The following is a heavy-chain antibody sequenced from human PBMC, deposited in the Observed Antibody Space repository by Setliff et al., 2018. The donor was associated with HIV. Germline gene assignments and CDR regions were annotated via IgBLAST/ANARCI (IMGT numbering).Heavy chain of an antibody. J-gene: IGHJ4*02. CDR3: ARGSYYDYVWGNYRYTGFDY. Sequence: ETLSLTCDVSGFSISSRYYWGWIRQSPGKGLEWIGNIYHTGSSYYNPSLNDRATISLDTSKNQFSLKLNSVTAADMAVYYCARGSYYDYVWGNYRYTGFDYWGQGTLVTVS. CDR1: GFSISSRYY. D-gene: IGHD3-16*02. V-gene: IGHV4-38-2*01. CDR2: IYHTGSS.